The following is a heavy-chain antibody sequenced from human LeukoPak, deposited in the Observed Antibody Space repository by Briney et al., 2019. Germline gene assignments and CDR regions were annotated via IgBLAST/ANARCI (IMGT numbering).Heavy chain of an antibody. D-gene: IGHD2-2*01. CDR3: ARSSLRYCSSTSCYDGYYYYYGMDV. V-gene: IGHV1-69*04. J-gene: IGHJ6*02. CDR1: GGTFSSYA. CDR2: IIPILGIA. Sequence: ASVKVSCKASGGTFSSYAISWVRQAPGLGLEWMGRIIPILGIANYAQKFQGRVTITADKSTSTAYMELSSLRSEDTAVYYCARSSLRYCSSTSCYDGYYYYYGMDVWGQGTTVTVSS.